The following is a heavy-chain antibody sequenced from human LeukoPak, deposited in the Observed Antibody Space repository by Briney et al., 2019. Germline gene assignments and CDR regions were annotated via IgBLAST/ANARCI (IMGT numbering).Heavy chain of an antibody. CDR1: GYTFTSYA. CDR3: ARDSSGWRYYYYGMDV. J-gene: IGHJ6*02. CDR2: INAGNGNT. D-gene: IGHD6-19*01. V-gene: IGHV1-3*01. Sequence: ASVKVSCKASGYTFTSYAMHWVRQAPGQRLEWMGWINAGNGNTKYSQKFQGRVTITRDTSASTAYMELSSLRSEDTAVYYCARDSSGWRYYYYGMDVWGQGTTVTVSS.